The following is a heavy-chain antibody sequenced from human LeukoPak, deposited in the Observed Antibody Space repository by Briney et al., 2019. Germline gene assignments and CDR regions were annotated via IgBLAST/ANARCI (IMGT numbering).Heavy chain of an antibody. Sequence: GGSLRLSCAASGFLFSSYAMSWVRQAPGKGLEWVSMIGGGGGITWYADSVKGRFTISRDNSKNTVYLQMISLRAEDTAVYYCAKLSGSYFEYWGQGTLVTVSS. J-gene: IGHJ4*02. CDR1: GFLFSSYA. CDR2: IGGGGGIT. V-gene: IGHV3-23*01. D-gene: IGHD1-26*01. CDR3: AKLSGSYFEY.